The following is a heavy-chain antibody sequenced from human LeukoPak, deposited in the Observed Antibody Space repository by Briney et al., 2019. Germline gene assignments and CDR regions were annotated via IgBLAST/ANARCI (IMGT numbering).Heavy chain of an antibody. D-gene: IGHD4-23*01. J-gene: IGHJ4*02. CDR2: IYYSGST. CDR3: ARLPVVIAPPSRPEY. Sequence: SETLSLTCTVSGGSISSSSYYWGWIRQPPGKGLEWIGSIYYSGSTYYNPSLKSRVTISVDTSKNQFSLKLSSVTAADTAVYYCARLPVVIAPPSRPEYWGQGTLVTVSS. CDR1: GGSISSSSYY. V-gene: IGHV4-39*01.